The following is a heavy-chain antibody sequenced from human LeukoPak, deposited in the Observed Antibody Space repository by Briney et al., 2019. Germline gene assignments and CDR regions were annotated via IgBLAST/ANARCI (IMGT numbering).Heavy chain of an antibody. D-gene: IGHD3-9*01. Sequence: SETLSLTCTVSGGSISSVGYYWSWIRQHPGKGLEWIGYIYSSGSTYYNPSLKSRVTISVDTSKNQFSLKLSSVTAADTAVYYCARDNHPYYDILTGYYAGFDYWGQGTLVTVSS. CDR1: GGSISSVGYY. CDR2: IYSSGST. CDR3: ARDNHPYYDILTGYYAGFDY. V-gene: IGHV4-31*03. J-gene: IGHJ4*02.